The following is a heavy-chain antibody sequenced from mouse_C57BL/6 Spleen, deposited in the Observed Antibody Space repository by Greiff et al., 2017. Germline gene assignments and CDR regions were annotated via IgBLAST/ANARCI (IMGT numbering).Heavy chain of an antibody. V-gene: IGHV1-19*01. CDR3: ERRQVNWYCDV. CDR2: IDPYNGGT. CDR1: GYTFTDYY. Sequence: EVQLQQSGPVLVRPGASVKMSCKASGYTFTDYYMNWVKQSPVKSLEWIGVIDPYNGGTSYNQKFKGKATLTVDKSSSTAYLELTSLTSEDAAVYYCERRQVNWYCDVWGTGTTLTVSS. D-gene: IGHD3-2*01. J-gene: IGHJ1*03.